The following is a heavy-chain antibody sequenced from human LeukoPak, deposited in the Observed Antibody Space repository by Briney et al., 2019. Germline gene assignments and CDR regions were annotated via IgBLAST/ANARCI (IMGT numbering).Heavy chain of an antibody. CDR3: ARDLRFGE. J-gene: IGHJ4*02. Sequence: SETLSLTCTVSGGSISSSSYYWGWIRQPPGKGLEWIGSIYYSGSTYHNPSLKSRVTISVDTSKNQFSLKLSSVTAADTAVYYCARDLRFGEWGQGTLVTVSS. CDR2: IYYSGST. CDR1: GGSISSSSYY. V-gene: IGHV4-39*07. D-gene: IGHD3-10*01.